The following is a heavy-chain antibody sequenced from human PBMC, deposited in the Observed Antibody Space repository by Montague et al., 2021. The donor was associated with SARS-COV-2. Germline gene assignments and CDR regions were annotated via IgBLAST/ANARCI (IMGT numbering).Heavy chain of an antibody. CDR3: ARHRIVPGGFDY. CDR2: INGDGSFT. CDR1: GFTFSDYW. D-gene: IGHD2-2*01. V-gene: IGHV3-74*01. J-gene: IGHJ4*02. Sequence: SLRLSCAASGFTFSDYWMRWVRQAPGKGLMWLSNINGDGSFTRYADSVKGRFTISRDIPKNTLYLQMNSLTAEDTAVYYCARHRIVPGGFDYWGQGTLVTVSS.